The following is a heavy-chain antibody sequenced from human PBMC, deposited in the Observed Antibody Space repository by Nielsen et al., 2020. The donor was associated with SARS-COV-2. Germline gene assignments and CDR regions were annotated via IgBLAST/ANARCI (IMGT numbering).Heavy chain of an antibody. V-gene: IGHV3-74*01. J-gene: IGHJ6*03. D-gene: IGHD3-3*01. CDR2: INPSGSGT. CDR1: GFTFSGTY. CDR3: AGGADFWSGTQKYYMDV. Sequence: GESLKISCSASGFTFSGTYMDWVRQAPGQGLVWVSRINPSGSGTAYADSVKGRFAVSRDNAENTVVLQIHSLRVEDTAVYYCAGGADFWSGTQKYYMDVWGKGTTVIVSS.